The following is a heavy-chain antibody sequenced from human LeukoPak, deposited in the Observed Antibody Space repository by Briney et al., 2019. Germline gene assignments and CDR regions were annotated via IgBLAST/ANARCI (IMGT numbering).Heavy chain of an antibody. Sequence: PGGSLRLSCAASRFTFSNYNMNWVRQAPGKGLEWVSYISSSSSTIYYADSVKGRFTISRDNAKNSLYLQMNSLRAEDTAVYYCAKDLFWSGYYNKEGDDYWGQGTLVTVSS. V-gene: IGHV3-48*01. CDR3: AKDLFWSGYYNKEGDDY. CDR1: RFTFSNYN. D-gene: IGHD3-3*01. CDR2: ISSSSSTI. J-gene: IGHJ4*02.